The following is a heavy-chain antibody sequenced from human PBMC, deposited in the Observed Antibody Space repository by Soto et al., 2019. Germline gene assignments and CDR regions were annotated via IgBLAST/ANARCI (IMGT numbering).Heavy chain of an antibody. V-gene: IGHV4-4*01. CDR2: IFHDGTA. CDR3: ARLVYDTRLNYMYFDF. J-gene: IGHJ4*02. CDR1: GVSMSSGNW. D-gene: IGHD3-10*01. Sequence: XETLSLSCAVAGVSMSSGNWWTWVRQSPQRGLEYIGEIFHDGTANYYPSFERRVAISVDTSKDQSSLKLTSVTAADTAIYFCARLVYDTRLNYMYFDFWGQGTLVTVSS.